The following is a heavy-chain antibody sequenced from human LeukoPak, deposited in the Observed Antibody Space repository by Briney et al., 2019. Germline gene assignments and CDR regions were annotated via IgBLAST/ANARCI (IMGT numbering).Heavy chain of an antibody. CDR2: ISGSGGST. Sequence: PGGSLRLSCAASGFTFSSYAMSWVRQAPGKGLEWVSAISGSGGSTYYADSVKGRFTISRDNSKNTLYLQMNSLRAEDTAVYYCARDKGGDGYNPWSYWGQGTLVTVSS. D-gene: IGHD5-24*01. V-gene: IGHV3-23*01. CDR3: ARDKGGDGYNPWSY. J-gene: IGHJ4*02. CDR1: GFTFSSYA.